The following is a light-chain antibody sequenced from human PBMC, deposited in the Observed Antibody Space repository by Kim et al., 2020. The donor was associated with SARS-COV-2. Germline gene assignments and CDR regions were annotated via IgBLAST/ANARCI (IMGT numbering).Light chain of an antibody. V-gene: IGLV2-11*01. CDR3: GSHESRYAWV. Sequence: QSALTQPRSVSGSPGQSVTISCTGTSSDVGAYDYVSWYQQLPGTAPLLMHYDVRERPSGVHDCFSGSKSGNTSSVTISRLHAEDEADYYCGSHESRYAWVFGGGTQLTVL. CDR2: DVR. CDR1: SSDVGAYDY. J-gene: IGLJ3*02.